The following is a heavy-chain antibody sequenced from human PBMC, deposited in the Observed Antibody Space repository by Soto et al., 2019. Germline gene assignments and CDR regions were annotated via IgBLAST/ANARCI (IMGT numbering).Heavy chain of an antibody. V-gene: IGHV3-21*01. CDR2: ISSSRSYI. Sequence: EVQLVESGGGLVKPGGSLRLSCAASGFTFSSYSMNWVRQAPGKGLEWVSSISSSRSYIYYADSVKGRFTIARDNAKNSLYLQMNSLRAEDTAVYYCARGYEIGSWYGYWGQGTLVTVSS. CDR1: GFTFSSYS. J-gene: IGHJ4*02. CDR3: ARGYEIGSWYGY. D-gene: IGHD6-13*01.